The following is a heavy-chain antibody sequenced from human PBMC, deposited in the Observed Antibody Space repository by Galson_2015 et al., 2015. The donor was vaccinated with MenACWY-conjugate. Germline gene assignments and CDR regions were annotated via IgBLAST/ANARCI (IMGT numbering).Heavy chain of an antibody. CDR2: IRSKAYGGTT. CDR1: GFTFSSYA. Sequence: SLRLSCAASGFTFSSYAMSWVRQAPGKGLEWVGFIRSKAYGGTTEYAASVKGRFTISRDDSKSIAYLQMNSLKTEDTAVYYCTRVSIGYDSSGYYPNDAFDIWGQGTMVTVSS. J-gene: IGHJ3*02. D-gene: IGHD3-22*01. V-gene: IGHV3-49*04. CDR3: TRVSIGYDSSGYYPNDAFDI.